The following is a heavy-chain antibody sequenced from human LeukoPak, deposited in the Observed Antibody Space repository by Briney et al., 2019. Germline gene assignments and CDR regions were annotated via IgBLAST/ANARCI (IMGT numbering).Heavy chain of an antibody. D-gene: IGHD2-2*01. J-gene: IGHJ4*02. Sequence: GGSLRLSCAASGFTFSDYWMKWVRQAPGKGLEWVASIKEDGSERYYVDSVKGRFTISRDNAKNSLYLQMNGLRAEDTAVYYCARDYQGYWGQGTLVTVSS. V-gene: IGHV3-7*01. CDR3: ARDYQGY. CDR2: IKEDGSER. CDR1: GFTFSDYW.